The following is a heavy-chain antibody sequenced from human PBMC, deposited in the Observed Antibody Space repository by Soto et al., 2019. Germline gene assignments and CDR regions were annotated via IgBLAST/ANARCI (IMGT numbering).Heavy chain of an antibody. CDR1: GGSISSGGYY. Sequence: PSETLSLTCTVSGGSISSGGYYWSWIRQHPGKGLEWIGYIYYSGSTYYNPSLKSRVTISVDTSKNQFSLKLSSVTAADTAVYYCARDRASDSSSSPNWFDPWGQGTLVTVSS. D-gene: IGHD6-6*01. CDR3: ARDRASDSSSSPNWFDP. J-gene: IGHJ5*02. CDR2: IYYSGST. V-gene: IGHV4-31*03.